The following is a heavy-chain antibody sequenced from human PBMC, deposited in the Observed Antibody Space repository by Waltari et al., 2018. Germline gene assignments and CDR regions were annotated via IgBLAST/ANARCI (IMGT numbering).Heavy chain of an antibody. J-gene: IGHJ4*02. CDR1: GFSVGDFA. Sequence: EVQLVESGGGLAQPGRSLRLSCSVSGFSVGDFAISWFRQAPGKGLEWVGCRRSKTYGETAQYAASVKGRFSISRDDSKNIAHLQMNSLKTEDTAVYYCARGEYSSAYWGQGTRVTVSS. CDR2: RRSKTYGETA. CDR3: ARGEYSSAY. D-gene: IGHD3-22*01. V-gene: IGHV3-49*03.